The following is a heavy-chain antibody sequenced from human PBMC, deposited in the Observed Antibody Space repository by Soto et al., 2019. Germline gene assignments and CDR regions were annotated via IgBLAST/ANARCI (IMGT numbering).Heavy chain of an antibody. Sequence: SGPTLVNPTQTLTLTCTFSGFSLSTSGMCVSWIRQPPGKALEWLALIDWDDDKRYSASLKSRLTITKDTSKNQVVLTVSDLDPTDTATYYCAHRVLRTVFGLVTTTAIYFDFWGQGTPVTVSS. CDR2: IDWDDDK. CDR3: AHRVLRTVFGLVTTTAIYFDF. J-gene: IGHJ4*02. V-gene: IGHV2-5*08. D-gene: IGHD3-3*01. CDR1: GFSLSTSGMC.